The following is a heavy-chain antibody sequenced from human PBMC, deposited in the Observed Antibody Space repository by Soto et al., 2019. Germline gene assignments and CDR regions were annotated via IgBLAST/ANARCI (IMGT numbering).Heavy chain of an antibody. CDR2: IFVTGGTI. D-gene: IGHD3-9*01. CDR1: GFSFSSYS. Sequence: GGSLRLSCVASGFSFSSYSMVWVRQAPGKGLQWVSYIFVTGGTIYYADSVKGRFTVSRDNAKNSLFLLMNSLRAEDTGVYYCARDRDWAFDYWGQGTLVTVSS. V-gene: IGHV3-48*03. CDR3: ARDRDWAFDY. J-gene: IGHJ4*02.